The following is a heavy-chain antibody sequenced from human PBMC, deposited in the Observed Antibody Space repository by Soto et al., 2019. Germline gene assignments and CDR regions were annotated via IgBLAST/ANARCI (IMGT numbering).Heavy chain of an antibody. CDR3: AKRGVAVAGWFDF. D-gene: IGHD6-19*01. CDR2: IGGSGFST. V-gene: IGHV3-23*01. J-gene: IGHJ4*02. CDR1: GFAFSTYV. Sequence: GGSLRLSCAASGFAFSTYVLSWVRQAPGKGLEWVSSIGGSGFSTYYADSVRGRFTISRDNSKNMLYLQMNSLRVEDTAVYYCAKRGVAVAGWFDFWGQGTLVTVSS.